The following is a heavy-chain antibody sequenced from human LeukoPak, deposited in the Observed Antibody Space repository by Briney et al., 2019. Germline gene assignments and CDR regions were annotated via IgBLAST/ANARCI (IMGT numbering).Heavy chain of an antibody. CDR2: IRYDGSNK. J-gene: IGHJ4*02. CDR1: GFTFSSYG. V-gene: IGHV3-30*02. CDR3: ASGYSSAWCFDF. Sequence: GGSLRLSCAASGFTFSSYGMHWVRQAPGTGLEWVAFIRYDGSNKYYADSVKGRFTISRDISKNTLYLQMNSLRAEDTAVYYCASGYSSAWCFDFWGQGTLVTVSS. D-gene: IGHD6-19*01.